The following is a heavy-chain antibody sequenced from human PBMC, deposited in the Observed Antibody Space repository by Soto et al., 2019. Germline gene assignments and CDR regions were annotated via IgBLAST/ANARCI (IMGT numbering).Heavy chain of an antibody. J-gene: IGHJ5*02. CDR3: ARARYYGSGSYYKLSWFDP. CDR1: GGSISSYY. D-gene: IGHD3-10*01. Sequence: PSETLSLTCTVSGGSISSYYWSWIRQPPGKGLEWIGYIYYSGSTNYNPSLKSRVTISVDTSKNQSSLKLSSVTAADTAVYYCARARYYGSGSYYKLSWFDPWGQGTLVTVSS. CDR2: IYYSGST. V-gene: IGHV4-59*01.